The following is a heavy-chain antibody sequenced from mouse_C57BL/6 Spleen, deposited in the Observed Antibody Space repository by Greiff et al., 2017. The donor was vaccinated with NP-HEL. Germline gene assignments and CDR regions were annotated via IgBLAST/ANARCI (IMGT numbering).Heavy chain of an antibody. CDR3: HLTGTTLYFDY. CDR2: IYPGDGDT. CDR1: GYAFSSSW. V-gene: IGHV1-82*01. D-gene: IGHD4-1*01. Sequence: VQLQQSGPELVKPGASVKISCKASGYAFSSSWMNWVKQRPGKGLEWIGRIYPGDGDTNYNGKFKGKATLTADKSSSTAYMQLSSLTSEDSAVYFCHLTGTTLYFDYWGQGTTLTVSS. J-gene: IGHJ2*01.